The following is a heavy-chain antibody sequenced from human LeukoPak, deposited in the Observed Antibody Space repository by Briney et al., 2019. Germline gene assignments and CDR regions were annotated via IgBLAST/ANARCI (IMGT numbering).Heavy chain of an antibody. CDR3: ARDPGED. CDR1: GGSFSGYY. V-gene: IGHV4-34*01. CDR2: INHSGST. J-gene: IGHJ4*02. Sequence: SETLSLTSAVSGGSFSGYYWSWIRRPPGKGLEWIGEINHSGSTNYNPSLKSRVTISVDTSKNQFSLKLSSVTAADTAVYYCARDPGEDWGQGTLVTVSS. D-gene: IGHD1-14*01.